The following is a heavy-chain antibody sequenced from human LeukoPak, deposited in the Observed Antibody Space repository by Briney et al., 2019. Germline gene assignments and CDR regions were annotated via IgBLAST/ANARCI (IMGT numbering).Heavy chain of an antibody. CDR1: GFTFSSYS. J-gene: IGHJ4*02. CDR2: ISSSSSYI. Sequence: PGVSLRLSCAASGFTFSSYSMNWVGQAPGKGLEWVSSISSSSSYIYYADSVKGRFTISRDNAKNSLYLQMNSLRAEDTAVYYCARDRGYCSSTSCYVRSGIDYWGQGTLVTVSS. CDR3: ARDRGYCSSTSCYVRSGIDY. D-gene: IGHD2-2*03. V-gene: IGHV3-21*01.